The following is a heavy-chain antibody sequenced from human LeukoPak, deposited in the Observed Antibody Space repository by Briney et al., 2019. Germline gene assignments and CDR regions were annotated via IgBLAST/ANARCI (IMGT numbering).Heavy chain of an antibody. J-gene: IGHJ4*02. CDR2: ISGSGGST. CDR1: GFTFSSYG. V-gene: IGHV3-23*01. CDR3: ARDQAVRDGYLFDY. D-gene: IGHD5-24*01. Sequence: GGSLRLSCAASGFTFSSYGMSWVRQAPGKGLEWVAVISGSGGSTYYADSVKGRFTISRDNSKNTLYLQTNSLRAEDTAVYYCARDQAVRDGYLFDYWGQGALVTVSS.